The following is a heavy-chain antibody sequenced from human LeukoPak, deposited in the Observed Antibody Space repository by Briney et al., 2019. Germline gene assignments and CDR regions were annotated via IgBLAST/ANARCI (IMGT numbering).Heavy chain of an antibody. CDR2: IYYSGST. CDR3: ARGKRGYYYDSSGYVFDY. D-gene: IGHD3-22*01. J-gene: IGHJ4*02. Sequence: SETLSLTCTVSGGSISSYYWSWIRQPPGKGLEWIGYIYYSGSTNYNPSLKSRVTMSVDTSKNQFSLRLSSVTAADTAVYYCARGKRGYYYDSSGYVFDYWGQGTLVTVSS. CDR1: GGSISSYY. V-gene: IGHV4-59*01.